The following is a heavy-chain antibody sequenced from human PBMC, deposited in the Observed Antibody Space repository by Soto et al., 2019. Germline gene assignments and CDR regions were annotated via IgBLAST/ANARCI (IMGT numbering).Heavy chain of an antibody. CDR1: GGTFSSYA. CDR2: IIPIFGTT. Sequence: QVQLVQSGAEVKKPGSSVKVSCKASGGTFSSYAINWVRQAPGQGLEWMGGIIPIFGTTNYAQKFQGRVTIXXDXSXXKAYMDLSSRRSEDTAVYYCTKEPGAVAVAGSFDRWGQGTLVTVSS. J-gene: IGHJ5*02. CDR3: TKEPGAVAVAGSFDR. V-gene: IGHV1-69*12. D-gene: IGHD6-19*01.